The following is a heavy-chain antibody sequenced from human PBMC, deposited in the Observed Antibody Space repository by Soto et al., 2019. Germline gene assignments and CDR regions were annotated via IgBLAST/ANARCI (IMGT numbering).Heavy chain of an antibody. D-gene: IGHD3-3*01. CDR1: GYPVTAYY. Sequence: QLHLVQSGAVVKKPGASVTVSCSASGYPVTAYYMHWVRQGPGRGLEWIGGINPATGAAKYTQTFQGGGTMTRDTYTRSVFREFDGSTTVDPAVFSLARGGGVGVAGSAAFDMWGQGTLVTVSS. J-gene: IGHJ3*02. CDR2: INPATGAA. CDR3: ARGGGVGVAGSAAFDM. V-gene: IGHV1-2*02.